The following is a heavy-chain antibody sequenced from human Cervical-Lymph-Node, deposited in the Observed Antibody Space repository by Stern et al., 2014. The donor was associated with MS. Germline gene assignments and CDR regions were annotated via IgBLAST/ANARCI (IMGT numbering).Heavy chain of an antibody. D-gene: IGHD4-23*01. J-gene: IGHJ4*02. Sequence: VQLVQSGGYLVKPGGSLRLSCVASGFPFNTAWMSWVRQVPGRGLELVGRIKSKKDGETTDYAAPGIGRFTISRDDSKNTLYLQMNSLKTEDTALYYCARGGGVNDYWGQGTLVAVSS. V-gene: IGHV3-15*01. CDR1: GFPFNTAW. CDR2: IKSKKDGETT. CDR3: ARGGGVNDY.